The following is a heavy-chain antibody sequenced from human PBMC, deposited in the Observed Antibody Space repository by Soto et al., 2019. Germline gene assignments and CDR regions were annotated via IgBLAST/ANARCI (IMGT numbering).Heavy chain of an antibody. CDR2: IIPVLTIT. D-gene: IGHD2-21*02. CDR3: ARRRYCGYDCYHKHYYGMDV. V-gene: IGHV1-69*02. Sequence: QVQLVQSGAEVKMPGSSVKVSCRASGDTFSSYTVNWLRQAPGRGLEWMGRIIPVLTITDYAQKFRGRVTITADKSSNTIYMELTSLSSDDTAVYYCARRRYCGYDCYHKHYYGMDVWGQGTTVTVAS. CDR1: GDTFSSYT. J-gene: IGHJ6*02.